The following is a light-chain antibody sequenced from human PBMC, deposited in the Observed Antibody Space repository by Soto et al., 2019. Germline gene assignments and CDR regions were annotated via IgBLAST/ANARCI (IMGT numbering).Light chain of an antibody. CDR1: QDISIY. V-gene: IGKV1-9*01. CDR2: GAS. CDR3: QQLHSFVLI. Sequence: IQLTQSPSSLSASIGDRVTITCRASQDISIYLAWYQQKSGEAPRLLIFGASTLQTGVPSRFSGSRSGTDCTLPSRGLQPEDFGTYYWQQLHSFVLIFGGG. J-gene: IGKJ4*01.